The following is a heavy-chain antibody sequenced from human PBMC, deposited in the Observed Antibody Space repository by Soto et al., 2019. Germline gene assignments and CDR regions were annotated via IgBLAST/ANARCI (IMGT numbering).Heavy chain of an antibody. J-gene: IGHJ4*02. CDR1: GYTFTGHY. V-gene: IGHV1-2*02. CDR3: GRGRSGQIVVFY. CDR2: IGPESGVT. D-gene: IGHD1-26*01. Sequence: ASVKVSCKASGYTFTGHYIHWVRQAPEQGPEWMGEIGPESGVTGYAQKFQGRVTMTRDTSITTVYMELKNLSPDDTAVYYCGRGRSGQIVVFYWGQGTPVTVSS.